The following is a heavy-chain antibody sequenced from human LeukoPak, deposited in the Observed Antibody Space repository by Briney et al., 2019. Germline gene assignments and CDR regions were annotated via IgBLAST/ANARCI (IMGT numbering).Heavy chain of an antibody. CDR2: IYYSGST. Sequence: SETLSLTCTVSGGSIRRYYWSWIRQPPGKGLEWIGYIYYSGSTNYKPSLKSRVTISVDRSRNQFSLKLSSVTAADTAVYYCARGPYYDSSGFDWWGQGTLVTVSS. V-gene: IGHV4-59*01. CDR1: GGSIRRYY. CDR3: ARGPYYDSSGFDW. D-gene: IGHD3-22*01. J-gene: IGHJ5*01.